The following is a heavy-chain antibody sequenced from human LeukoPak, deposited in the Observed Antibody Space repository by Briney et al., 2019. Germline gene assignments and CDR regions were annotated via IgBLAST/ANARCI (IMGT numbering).Heavy chain of an antibody. CDR3: AREISGLYAFDI. CDR2: IYYSGST. V-gene: IGHV4-39*02. J-gene: IGHJ3*02. CDR1: GGSISSSSYY. D-gene: IGHD3-10*01. Sequence: SETLCLTCTVSGGSISSSSYYWGWIRQPPGKGLEWIGSIYYSGSTYYNPSLKSRVTISVDTSKNQFSLKLSSVTAADTAVYYCAREISGLYAFDIWGQGTMVTVSS.